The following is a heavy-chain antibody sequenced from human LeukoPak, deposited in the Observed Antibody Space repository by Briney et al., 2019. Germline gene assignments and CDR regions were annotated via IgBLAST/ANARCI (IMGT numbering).Heavy chain of an antibody. V-gene: IGHV5-51*01. Sequence: GESLKISCKGSGYSFTTYWIGWVRQMPGQGLEWVGVIYPGDSDTRYSPSFQGQVTISADKSISTACLQWSSLKASDTAMYYCARSLTSNTYCGGDCYFDNWGQGTLVTVSS. J-gene: IGHJ4*02. CDR3: ARSLTSNTYCGGDCYFDN. D-gene: IGHD2-21*02. CDR1: GYSFTTYW. CDR2: IYPGDSDT.